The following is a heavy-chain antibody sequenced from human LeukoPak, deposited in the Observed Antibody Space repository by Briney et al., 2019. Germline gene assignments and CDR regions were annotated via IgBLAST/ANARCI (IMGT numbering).Heavy chain of an antibody. CDR2: IYTSGGT. V-gene: IGHV4-4*07. CDR1: GGSISSYY. J-gene: IGHJ3*02. CDR3: ARDDVLLWFGELLFAGAFDI. Sequence: SETLSLTCTVSGGSISSYYWSWIRQPAGKGLEWIGRIYTSGGTNYNPSLKSRVTMSVDTSKNQFSLKLSSVTAADTAVYYCARDDVLLWFGELLFAGAFDIWGQGTMVTVSS. D-gene: IGHD3-10*01.